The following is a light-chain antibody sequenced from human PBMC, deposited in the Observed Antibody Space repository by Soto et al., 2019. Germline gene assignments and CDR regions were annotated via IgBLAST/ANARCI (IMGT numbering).Light chain of an antibody. Sequence: QSALTQPASVSGSPGQSITISCTGTSSDVGSYNLVSWYQQHPGKAPKLMIYEVSKRPSGVSNRFSGSKSGNTASLTMFGILAEDEAEYYCCSYAGSSTQFGRRTKLTVL. CDR1: SSDVGSYNL. J-gene: IGLJ3*02. CDR3: CSYAGSSTQ. CDR2: EVS. V-gene: IGLV2-23*02.